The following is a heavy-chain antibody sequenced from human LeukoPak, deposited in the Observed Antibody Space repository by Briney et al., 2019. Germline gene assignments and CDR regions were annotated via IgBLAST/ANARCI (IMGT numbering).Heavy chain of an antibody. Sequence: SETLSLTCTVSGGSFTTHYWSWIRQPPGKGLEWIGYISYIGCTNYNPSLKSRVTISIDTSNNEVSLMLTSVTAADTAVYHCASDSISMNAFDAWGQGTMVTVSS. D-gene: IGHD3-22*01. V-gene: IGHV4-59*11. J-gene: IGHJ3*01. CDR2: ISYIGCT. CDR1: GGSFTTHY. CDR3: ASDSISMNAFDA.